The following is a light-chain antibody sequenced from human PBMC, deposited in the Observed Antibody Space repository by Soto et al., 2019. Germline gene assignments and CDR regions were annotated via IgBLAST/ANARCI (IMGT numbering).Light chain of an antibody. J-gene: IGKJ1*01. V-gene: IGKV3-15*01. CDR2: GAS. CDR1: QSVSSN. Sequence: ETVFTQSPCTLSLSPGERATLSCRASQSVSSNLAWYQQKPGQAPRLLIYGASTRATGIPARFSGSGSGTEFTLTISSLQSEDSAVYYCQQSGRPFGQGTKVDIK. CDR3: QQSGRP.